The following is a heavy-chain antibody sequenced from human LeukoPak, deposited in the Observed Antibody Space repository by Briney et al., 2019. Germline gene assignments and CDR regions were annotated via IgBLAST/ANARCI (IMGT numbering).Heavy chain of an antibody. Sequence: GGSLRLSCSASEFTFIYYAMHWVRQAPGKGLEYVSGISSNGGNTYYADSVKGRFTMSRANTNNTLYLQMSSLRAEDTALYYCVKDRGQSIETAGHFGSWGQGTLVTVSS. V-gene: IGHV3-64D*06. CDR1: EFTFIYYA. CDR3: VKDRGQSIETAGHFGS. D-gene: IGHD5-24*01. J-gene: IGHJ4*02. CDR2: ISSNGGNT.